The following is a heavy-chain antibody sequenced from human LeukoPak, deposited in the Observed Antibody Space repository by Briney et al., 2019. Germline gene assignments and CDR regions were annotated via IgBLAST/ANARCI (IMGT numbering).Heavy chain of an antibody. CDR2: IYYSGST. J-gene: IGHJ5*02. Sequence: SETLSLTCTVSGGSISSSSYYWGWIRQPPGKGLEWIGSIYYSGSTYYNPSLKSRVTISVDTSKNQFSLILTSVTAADTAVYYCARHKGPHIIRGVLRNNWFDPWGQGTLVTVSS. D-gene: IGHD3-10*01. V-gene: IGHV4-39*01. CDR1: GGSISSSSYY. CDR3: ARHKGPHIIRGVLRNNWFDP.